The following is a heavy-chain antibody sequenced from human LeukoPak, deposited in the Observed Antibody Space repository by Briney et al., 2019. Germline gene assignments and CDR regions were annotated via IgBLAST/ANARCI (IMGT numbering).Heavy chain of an antibody. D-gene: IGHD6-19*01. V-gene: IGHV3-30*04. J-gene: IGHJ3*02. CDR3: ARDYSSGWTDAFDI. CDR1: GFTFSRYA. Sequence: PGWSLTHSCPSSGFTFSRYAMDWVRQAPSKGLEWVAVISYDGSNKYYPDSVKGRFTISRDNSKNTLYLQMNSLRAEDTAVYYCARDYSSGWTDAFDIWGQGTMVTVSS. CDR2: ISYDGSNK.